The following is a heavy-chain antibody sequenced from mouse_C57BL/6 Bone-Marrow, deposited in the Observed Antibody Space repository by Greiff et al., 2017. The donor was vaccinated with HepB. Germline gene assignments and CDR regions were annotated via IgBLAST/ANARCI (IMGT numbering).Heavy chain of an antibody. D-gene: IGHD2-4*01. Sequence: EVKLQESGAELVRPGASVKLSCTASGFNIKDYYMHWVKQRPEQGLEWIGRIDPEDGDTEYAPKFQGKATMTADTSSNTAYLQLSSLTSEDTAVYYCTRGGYDYVAWFAYWGQGTLVTVSA. V-gene: IGHV14-1*01. CDR1: GFNIKDYY. CDR2: IDPEDGDT. CDR3: TRGGYDYVAWFAY. J-gene: IGHJ3*01.